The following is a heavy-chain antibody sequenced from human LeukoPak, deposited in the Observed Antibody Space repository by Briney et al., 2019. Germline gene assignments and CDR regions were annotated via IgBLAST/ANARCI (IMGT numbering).Heavy chain of an antibody. Sequence: PSETLSLTCTVSGGSISSTNYYWGWIRQPPGKGLEWIGSIYYSGSTYYNPCLKSRVTISVDTSTDQFSLKLSSVTAADTAVYYCARGSGSYMDYMDVWGKGTTVTVSS. J-gene: IGHJ6*03. CDR1: GGSISSTNYY. D-gene: IGHD1-26*01. V-gene: IGHV4-39*01. CDR2: IYYSGST. CDR3: ARGSGSYMDYMDV.